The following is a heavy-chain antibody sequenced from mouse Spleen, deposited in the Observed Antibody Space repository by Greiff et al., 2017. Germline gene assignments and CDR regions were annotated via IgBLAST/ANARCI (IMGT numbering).Heavy chain of an antibody. J-gene: IGHJ1*01. D-gene: IGHD4-1*01. CDR3: ARDLAGTWYFDV. CDR1: GFTFSDYY. Sequence: VESEGGLVQPGSSMKLSCTASGFTFSDYYMAWVRQVPEKGLEWVANINYDGSSTYYLDSLKSRFIISRDNAKNILYLQMSSLKSEDTATYYCARDLAGTWYFDVWGAGTTVTVSS. CDR2: INYDGSST. V-gene: IGHV5-16*01.